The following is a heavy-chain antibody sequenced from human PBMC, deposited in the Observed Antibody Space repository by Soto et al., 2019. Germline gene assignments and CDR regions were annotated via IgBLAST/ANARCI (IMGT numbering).Heavy chain of an antibody. CDR1: GFTFDSHW. D-gene: IGHD6-19*01. CDR3: VRESGVAADC. CDR2: IKTDGYAA. Sequence: ESGGVLVQPGGSLRLSCVASGFTFDSHWMHWFRQAPGEGLVWVSRIKTDGYAAAYADSVKGRFTISRDNTKNTVYLQMNSLRAEDTAVYFCVRESGVAADCWGQGTLVTVSS. V-gene: IGHV3-74*01. J-gene: IGHJ4*02.